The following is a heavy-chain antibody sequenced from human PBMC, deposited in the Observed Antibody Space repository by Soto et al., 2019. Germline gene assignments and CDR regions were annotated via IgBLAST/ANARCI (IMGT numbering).Heavy chain of an antibody. Sequence: QVQLQESGPGLVKPSQTLSLTCTVSGGSISSGGYYWSWIRQHPGNGLEWIGYISNSGSTYYNPSHKGRVTMSVDTSMNHCSLKLNSVTAADTAVYYCARDEVAQYDWYFDLWGRGTLVTVSS. CDR1: GGSISSGGYY. CDR2: ISNSGST. CDR3: ARDEVAQYDWYFDL. D-gene: IGHD5-12*01. J-gene: IGHJ2*01. V-gene: IGHV4-31*03.